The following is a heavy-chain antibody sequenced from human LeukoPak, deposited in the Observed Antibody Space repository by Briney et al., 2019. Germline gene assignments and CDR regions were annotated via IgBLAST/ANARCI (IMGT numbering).Heavy chain of an antibody. CDR1: GFTFSGST. CDR3: TMDYDSGGR. V-gene: IGHV3-73*01. CDR2: IRSKANNYAT. Sequence: GGSLRLSCAASGFTFSGSTMHWVRQASGKGLEWVGRIRSKANNYATAYAASVKGRFTISRDDPKSTAYLQMNSLQIEDTAMYYCTMDYDSGGRWGQGTLVTVSS. D-gene: IGHD3-22*01. J-gene: IGHJ4*02.